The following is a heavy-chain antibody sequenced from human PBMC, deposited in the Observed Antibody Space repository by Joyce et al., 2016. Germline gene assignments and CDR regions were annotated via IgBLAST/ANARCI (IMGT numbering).Heavy chain of an antibody. Sequence: QVQLVESGGGVVQPGRSLRLSCAASGLTLSNYGVHWVRQAPGKGLEWGAVISYDGIEKYYADSVKSRFTISRDNSKNTVFLEMNSLRTEDTAVYYCAKILTATYSSGWFLDYWGQGTLVTVSS. V-gene: IGHV3-30*18. D-gene: IGHD6-25*01. CDR3: AKILTATYSSGWFLDY. J-gene: IGHJ4*02. CDR2: ISYDGIEK. CDR1: GLTLSNYG.